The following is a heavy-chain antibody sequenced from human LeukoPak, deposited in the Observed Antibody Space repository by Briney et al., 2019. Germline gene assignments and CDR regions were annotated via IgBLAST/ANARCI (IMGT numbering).Heavy chain of an antibody. V-gene: IGHV3-21*01. J-gene: IGHJ4*02. CDR2: ISSSSSYI. CDR1: GFTFSSYS. CDR3: ARDETESNLYYDILTGHRSGSSDY. D-gene: IGHD3-9*01. Sequence: GGSLRLSCAASGFTFSSYSMNWVRQAPGKGLEWVSSISSSSSYIYYADSVEGRFTISRDNAKNSLYLQMNSLRAEDTAVYYCARDETESNLYYDILTGHRSGSSDYWGQGTLVTVSS.